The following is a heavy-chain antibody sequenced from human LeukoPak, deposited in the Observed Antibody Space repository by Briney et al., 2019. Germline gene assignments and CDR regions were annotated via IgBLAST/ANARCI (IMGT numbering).Heavy chain of an antibody. CDR3: SYDSSGFFYFDY. Sequence: PSQTLSLTCTVSGGSISGGDYYWGWIRQPPGKGLEWIGSVYYSGSTYYNPSLKSRVTISVDTSKNQFSLKLSSVTAADTAVYYCSYDSSGFFYFDYWGQGTLVTVSS. V-gene: IGHV4-39*01. CDR2: VYYSGST. CDR1: GGSISGGDYY. D-gene: IGHD3-22*01. J-gene: IGHJ4*02.